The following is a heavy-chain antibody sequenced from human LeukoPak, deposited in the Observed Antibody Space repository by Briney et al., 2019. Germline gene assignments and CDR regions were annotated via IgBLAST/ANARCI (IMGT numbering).Heavy chain of an antibody. CDR2: IKHDGSEK. CDR3: ARDSSIFGVF. J-gene: IGHJ4*02. D-gene: IGHD3-3*01. Sequence: GGALRLSCAASGFTLSSYWLGLVRQAPGEGLEWVANIKHDGSEKYYMDSVKGRFTISRDNAKNSLYLQMNSLRAEDTAVYYCARDSSIFGVFWGQGTLVTVSS. CDR1: GFTLSSYW. V-gene: IGHV3-7*01.